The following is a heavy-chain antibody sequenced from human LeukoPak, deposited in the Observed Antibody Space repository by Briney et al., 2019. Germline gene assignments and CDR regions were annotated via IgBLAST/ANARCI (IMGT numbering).Heavy chain of an antibody. V-gene: IGHV3-23*01. CDR2: ISGSGGST. Sequence: GGSLRLSCAASVLTSSTDAMSRVRQAPGKGLEWVSAISGSGGSTYYADSVKGRFTISRDNAKNSLYLQMNSLRAEDTAVYYCARDPWGYSGFDYWGQGTLVTVSS. CDR3: ARDPWGYSGFDY. D-gene: IGHD1-26*01. J-gene: IGHJ4*02. CDR1: VLTSSTDA.